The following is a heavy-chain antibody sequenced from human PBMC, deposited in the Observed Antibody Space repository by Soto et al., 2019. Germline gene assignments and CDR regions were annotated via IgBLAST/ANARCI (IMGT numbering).Heavy chain of an antibody. Sequence: PRESLKISCAASGFTFSSYSMNWVRQAPGKGLEWVSSISSSSSYIYYADSVKGRFTISRDNAKNSLYLQMNSLRAEDTAVYYCARRITIFGVAAFDIWGQGTMVTVSS. CDR1: GFTFSSYS. V-gene: IGHV3-21*01. CDR2: ISSSSSYI. D-gene: IGHD3-3*01. CDR3: ARRITIFGVAAFDI. J-gene: IGHJ3*02.